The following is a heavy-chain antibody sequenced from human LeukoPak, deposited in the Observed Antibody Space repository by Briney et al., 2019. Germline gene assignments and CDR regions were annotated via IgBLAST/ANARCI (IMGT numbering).Heavy chain of an antibody. Sequence: ASVKVSCKTSGGTFNSYAISWVRQAPGQGLEWMGGITAIFRTASYAQKFQGRVTITADEFMSTVYMELSSLRSEDTAVYYCARHSGYHSTMYLDYWGQGTLVTVSS. V-gene: IGHV1-69*13. CDR3: ARHSGYHSTMYLDY. CDR2: ITAIFRTA. CDR1: GGTFNSYA. J-gene: IGHJ4*02. D-gene: IGHD3-22*01.